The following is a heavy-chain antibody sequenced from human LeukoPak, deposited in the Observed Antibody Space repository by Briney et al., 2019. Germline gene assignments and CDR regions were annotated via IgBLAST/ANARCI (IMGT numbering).Heavy chain of an antibody. V-gene: IGHV1-69*13. CDR1: GGTFSSYA. J-gene: IGHJ4*02. D-gene: IGHD5-24*01. CDR3: AKESSDGYNYFDY. Sequence: SVKVSCKASGGTFSSYAISWVRQAPGQGLEWMGGIIPIFGTANYAQKFQGRVTITADESTSTAYMDLSSLRSEDTAVYDCAKESSDGYNYFDYWGQGTLVTVSS. CDR2: IIPIFGTA.